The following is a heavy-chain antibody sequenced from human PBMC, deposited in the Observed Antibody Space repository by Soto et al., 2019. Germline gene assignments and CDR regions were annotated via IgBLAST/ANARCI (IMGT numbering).Heavy chain of an antibody. J-gene: IGHJ4*02. Sequence: EVQLLESGGGLVQPGGSLRLSCAASGFTFSSYVMSWVRQAPGKGLEWVSTISGSGGSTNYADSVKGRFTISRDNSKNTIYLHMNSLRAEDTAVYFCAKSPRHRGWYQIDYWGQGTLVTVSS. CDR1: GFTFSSYV. CDR3: AKSPRHRGWYQIDY. CDR2: ISGSGGST. V-gene: IGHV3-23*01. D-gene: IGHD6-19*01.